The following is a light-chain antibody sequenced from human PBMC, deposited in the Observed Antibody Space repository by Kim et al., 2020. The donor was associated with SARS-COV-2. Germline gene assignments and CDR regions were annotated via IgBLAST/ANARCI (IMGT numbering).Light chain of an antibody. J-gene: IGKJ4*02. Sequence: EIVLTQSPATLSLSPGERATLSCRASQSVSSSLAWYQQKLGQAPRLLIYDASNRATGIPARFSGSGSGTDFTLTISSLEPEDFAVYYCHQSNYSPRTFGRGTKVDIK. CDR3: HQSNYSPRT. CDR1: QSVSSS. V-gene: IGKV3-11*01. CDR2: DAS.